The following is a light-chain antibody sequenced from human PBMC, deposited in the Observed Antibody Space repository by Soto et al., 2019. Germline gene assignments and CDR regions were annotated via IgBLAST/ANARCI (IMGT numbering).Light chain of an antibody. V-gene: IGKV1-5*03. CDR3: QQYNSYV. J-gene: IGKJ3*01. Sequence: DIQMTQSPSSLSASVGDRVNITCRASQSIGNWLAWYQQKPGKAPKLLIYKASSLESGVPTRFSGSGSGTDFTLTISSLQPEDFATYYCQQYNSYVFGPGTKLDIK. CDR1: QSIGNW. CDR2: KAS.